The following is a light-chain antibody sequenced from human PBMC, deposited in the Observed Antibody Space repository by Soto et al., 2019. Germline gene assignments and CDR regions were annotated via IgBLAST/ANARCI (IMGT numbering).Light chain of an antibody. V-gene: IGLV1-44*01. CDR3: GGWDDSLWV. CDR1: SSNIGSNT. J-gene: IGLJ3*02. Sequence: QSVLTQPPSASGTPGQRVTISCSGSSSNIGSNTVRWYQQLPGTAPKVLIYNNHERPSGVPDRFSGSKSGTSASLVISGLQSGDGAEYFCGGWDDSLWVFGGGNQLNVL. CDR2: NNH.